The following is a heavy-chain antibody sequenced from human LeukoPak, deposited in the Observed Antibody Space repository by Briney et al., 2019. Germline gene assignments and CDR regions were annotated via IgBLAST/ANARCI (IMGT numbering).Heavy chain of an antibody. V-gene: IGHV4-39*01. CDR3: ARQGCSGGSCYLDY. J-gene: IGHJ4*02. CDR2: IYYSGST. CDR1: GGSISSSSYY. D-gene: IGHD2-15*01. Sequence: PSETLSLTRTVSGGSISSSSYYWGWIRQPPGKGLEWIGSIYYSGSTYYNPSLKSRVTISVDTSKHQFSLKLSSVTAADTAVYYCARQGCSGGSCYLDYWGQGTLVTVSS.